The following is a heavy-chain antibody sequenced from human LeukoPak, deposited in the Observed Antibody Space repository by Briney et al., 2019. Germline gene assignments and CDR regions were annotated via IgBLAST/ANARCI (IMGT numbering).Heavy chain of an antibody. V-gene: IGHV3-23*01. J-gene: IGHJ4*02. CDR3: ANEIRPNDY. D-gene: IGHD4-17*01. CDR2: ISISGSKT. CDR1: EFDFSSHA. Sequence: QAGGSLRLSCAASEFDFSSHAMTWVRQAPGKGLEWVSAISISGSKTYYADSVKDRFTISRDNSKNTLYLQMNSLRAEDTAVYYCANEIRPNDYWGQGTLVTVSS.